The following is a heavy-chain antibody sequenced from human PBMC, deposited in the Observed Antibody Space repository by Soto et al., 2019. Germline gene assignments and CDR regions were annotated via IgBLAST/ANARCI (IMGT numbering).Heavy chain of an antibody. D-gene: IGHD3-10*01. J-gene: IGHJ3*02. V-gene: IGHV1-18*01. CDR3: AREKGPRGVTYAFDI. CDR2: ISAYNGNT. Sequence: SVEVSWKDPRFANACKSRWWAHPAHEKGLEWMGWISAYNGNTNYAQKLQGRVTMTTDTSTSTAYMELRSLRSDDTAVYYCAREKGPRGVTYAFDIWGQGTMVTVSS. CDR1: RFANACKS.